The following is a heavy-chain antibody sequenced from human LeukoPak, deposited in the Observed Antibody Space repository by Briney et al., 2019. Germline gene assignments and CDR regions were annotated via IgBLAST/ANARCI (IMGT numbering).Heavy chain of an antibody. J-gene: IGHJ4*02. CDR1: GGSFSGYY. CDR2: INHSGST. D-gene: IGHD6-13*01. V-gene: IGHV4-34*01. CDR3: AVIAAAGGFDY. Sequence: SETLSLTCAVYGGSFSGYYWSWIRQPPGKGLEWIGEINHSGSTNYNPSLKSRVTISVDTSKNQFSLKLSSVTATDTAVYYCAVIAAAGGFDYWGQGTLVTVSS.